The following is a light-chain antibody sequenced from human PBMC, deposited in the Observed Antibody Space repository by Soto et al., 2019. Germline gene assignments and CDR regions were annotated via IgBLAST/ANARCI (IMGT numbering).Light chain of an antibody. CDR2: KIS. V-gene: IGKV2-24*01. CDR3: MQATHSPWA. Sequence: DVVMIQTPLSSPVTLGQSASISCRSSQSLVHRDGNTYLSWLHQRPGQPPRLLIYKISHRFSGVPDRFSGCGAGTDFTLRITRVEPEDVGVYYCMQATHSPWAFGQGTKVEIK. J-gene: IGKJ1*01. CDR1: QSLVHRDGNTY.